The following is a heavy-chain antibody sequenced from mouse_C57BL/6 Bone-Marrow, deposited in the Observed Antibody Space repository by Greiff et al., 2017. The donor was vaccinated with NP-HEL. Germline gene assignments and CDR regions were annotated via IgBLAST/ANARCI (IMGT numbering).Heavy chain of an antibody. CDR2: IDPSDSYT. V-gene: IGHV1-50*01. J-gene: IGHJ1*03. CDR1: GYTFTSYW. D-gene: IGHD1-1*01. Sequence: QVQLQQPGAELVKPGASVKLSCKASGYTFTSYWMQWVKQRPGQGLEWIGEIDPSDSYTNYNQKFKGKATLTVDTSSSTAYMQLSSLTSEDSAVYYCARPSYYNASTYWYFDVWGTGTTVTVSS. CDR3: ARPSYYNASTYWYFDV.